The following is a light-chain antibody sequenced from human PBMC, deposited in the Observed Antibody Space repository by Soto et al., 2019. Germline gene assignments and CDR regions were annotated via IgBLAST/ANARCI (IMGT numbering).Light chain of an antibody. CDR1: QSVSSSY. CDR2: GAS. Sequence: EIVLTQSPGTLSLSPGERATLSCRASQSVSSSYLAWYQQKPGQAPRLLIYGASTRATGVPARFSGSGSGTDFTLTISSLQSEDFAVYYCQQYNNWPALTFGQGTKVDIK. V-gene: IGKV3-15*01. CDR3: QQYNNWPALT. J-gene: IGKJ1*01.